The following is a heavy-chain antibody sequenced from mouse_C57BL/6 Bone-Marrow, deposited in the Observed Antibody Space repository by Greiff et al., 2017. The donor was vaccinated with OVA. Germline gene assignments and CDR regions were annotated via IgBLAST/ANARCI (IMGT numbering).Heavy chain of an antibody. CDR1: GYAFSSSW. Sequence: QVQLKQSGPELVKPGASVKISCKASGYAFSSSWMNWVKQRPGKGLEWIGRIYPGDGDTNYNGKFKGKATLTADKSSSTAYMQLSSLTYEDSAVYFCARAAFFDYWGQGTPLTVSS. J-gene: IGHJ2*01. V-gene: IGHV1-82*01. CDR3: ARAAFFDY. CDR2: IYPGDGDT.